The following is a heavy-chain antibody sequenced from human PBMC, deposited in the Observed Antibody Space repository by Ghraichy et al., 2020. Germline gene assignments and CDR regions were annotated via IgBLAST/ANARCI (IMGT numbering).Heavy chain of an antibody. CDR1: GFTFDDYA. CDR3: AKAEGSPTAFDY. V-gene: IGHV3-9*01. J-gene: IGHJ4*02. Sequence: SLNISCAASGFTFDDYAMHWVRQAPGKGLEWVSGISWNSGSIGYADSVKGRFTISRDNAKNSLYLQMNSLRAEDTALYYCAKAEGSPTAFDYWGQGTLVTVSS. CDR2: ISWNSGSI.